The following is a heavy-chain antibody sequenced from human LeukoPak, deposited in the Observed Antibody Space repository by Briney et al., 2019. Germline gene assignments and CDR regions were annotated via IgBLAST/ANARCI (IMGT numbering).Heavy chain of an antibody. CDR3: ARVRGYDSSGYYSY. J-gene: IGHJ4*02. Sequence: ASVKVSCKASGYTFTGYYMHWVRQAPGQGLEWMGWINPNSGGTNYAQKFQGRVTMTRGTSISTAYMELSRLRSDDTAVYYCARVRGYDSSGYYSYWGQGTLVTVSS. V-gene: IGHV1-2*02. D-gene: IGHD3-22*01. CDR1: GYTFTGYY. CDR2: INPNSGGT.